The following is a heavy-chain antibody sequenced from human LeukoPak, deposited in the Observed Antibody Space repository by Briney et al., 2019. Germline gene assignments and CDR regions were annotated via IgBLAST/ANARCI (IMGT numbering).Heavy chain of an antibody. CDR1: GYTFSNYA. D-gene: IGHD1-26*01. V-gene: IGHV1-18*01. CDR2: ISGDNGQT. Sequence: ASVKVSCKASGYTFSNYAITWVRQAPGQGLEWMGWISGDNGQTKYAQNFQGRVTMTTDTPTSTAYLELKSLRSDDTAVYYCARGPGTYTGSYYGLNWGQGTLVTVSS. CDR3: ARGPGTYTGSYYGLN. J-gene: IGHJ4*02.